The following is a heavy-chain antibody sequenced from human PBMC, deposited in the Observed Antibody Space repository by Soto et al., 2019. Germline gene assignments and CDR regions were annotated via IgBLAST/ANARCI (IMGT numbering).Heavy chain of an antibody. J-gene: IGHJ4*02. CDR2: ISGSGTNT. V-gene: IGHV3-23*01. Sequence: EVQLLESGGGLVQPGGSLRLSCAASGFTFSSYAMSWVRQAPGKGLEWVSGISGSGTNTYYADSVKGRFTISRDISKITLSLQMNSLRAEDTAVYYCAKGPSSGWYSETFFDYWGQGTLVTVSS. CDR3: AKGPSSGWYSETFFDY. CDR1: GFTFSSYA. D-gene: IGHD6-19*01.